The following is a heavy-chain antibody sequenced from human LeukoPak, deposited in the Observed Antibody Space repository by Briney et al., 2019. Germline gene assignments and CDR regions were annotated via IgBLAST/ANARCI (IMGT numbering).Heavy chain of an antibody. Sequence: SETLSLTCTVSGDSISSGYYWGWIRQPPGQGLEWIGSIYYSGSTYYNPSLKSRVTISVDTSKNQFSLKLSSVTAADTAVYYCARGVGAMWFGELLDYWGQGTLVTVSS. D-gene: IGHD3-10*01. V-gene: IGHV4-38-2*02. J-gene: IGHJ4*02. CDR1: GDSISSGYY. CDR3: ARGVGAMWFGELLDY. CDR2: IYYSGST.